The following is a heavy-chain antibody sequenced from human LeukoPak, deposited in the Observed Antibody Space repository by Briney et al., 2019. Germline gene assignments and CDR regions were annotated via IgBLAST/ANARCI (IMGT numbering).Heavy chain of an antibody. Sequence: GASLRLSCAASGFTFSSYAMSWVRQAPGKGLEWVSAISGSGGSTYYADSVKGRFTISRDNSKNALYLQMNSLRAEDTAVYYCANSYDFWSGFFDYWGQGTLVTVSS. V-gene: IGHV3-23*01. CDR2: ISGSGGST. CDR3: ANSYDFWSGFFDY. J-gene: IGHJ4*02. D-gene: IGHD3-3*01. CDR1: GFTFSSYA.